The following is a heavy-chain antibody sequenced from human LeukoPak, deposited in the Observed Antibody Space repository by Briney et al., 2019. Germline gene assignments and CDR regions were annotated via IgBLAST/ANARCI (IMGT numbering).Heavy chain of an antibody. D-gene: IGHD3-10*02. V-gene: IGHV3-15*01. CDR1: SFSFSNAW. CDR2: IKSRRDDETI. Sequence: AGTLRLSGAASSFSFSNAWWSWLRQGPGKELEWVGRIKSRRDDETIVYTAPVKGRFTISRDDLKHVVYLQMNSLEIEDTAVYYCWTMYLGLWGEGTLVSVSS. CDR3: WTMYLGL. J-gene: IGHJ4*02.